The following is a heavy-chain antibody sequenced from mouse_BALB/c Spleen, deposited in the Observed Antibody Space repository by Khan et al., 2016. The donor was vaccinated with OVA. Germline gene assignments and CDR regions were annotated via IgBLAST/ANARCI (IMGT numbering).Heavy chain of an antibody. Sequence: VQLQQSGAELVRPGVSVKISCEGSGYTFTDYTIHWVKQSHARSLEWIGVISTYYGDPTYNQKFKGKATMTVDKSSSTAYMDLARLTSEDSAIYYCARGGGGDRFAYWGQGTLVTVSA. CDR2: ISTYYGDP. J-gene: IGHJ3*01. V-gene: IGHV1S137*01. CDR3: ARGGGGDRFAY. CDR1: GYTFTDYT.